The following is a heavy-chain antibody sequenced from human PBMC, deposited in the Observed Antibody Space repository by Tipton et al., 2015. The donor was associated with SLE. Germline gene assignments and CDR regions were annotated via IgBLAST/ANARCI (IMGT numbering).Heavy chain of an antibody. J-gene: IGHJ5*02. CDR1: GFTFSSYA. CDR2: ISYDGSNK. CDR3: AKALLGSPFDP. D-gene: IGHD7-27*01. V-gene: IGHV3-30*04. Sequence: SLRLSCAASGFTFSSYAMHWVRQAPGKGLEWVAVISYDGSNKYYADSVKGRFTISRDNSKNTLYLQMNSLRAEDTAVYYCAKALLGSPFDPWGQGTLVTVSS.